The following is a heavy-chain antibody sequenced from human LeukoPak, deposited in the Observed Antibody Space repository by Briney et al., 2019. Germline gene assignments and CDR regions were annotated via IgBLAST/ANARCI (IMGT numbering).Heavy chain of an antibody. CDR3: AKHHYYDSNAYSWFDP. CDR1: GFTFSSYD. J-gene: IGHJ5*02. V-gene: IGHV3-23*01. CDR2: ISGSGRST. D-gene: IGHD3-22*01. Sequence: GGSLRLSCAASGFTFSSYDMSWVRQAPGKGLEWVSGISGSGRSTYHADSVKGRFTISRDNSKNMLYVQMNSLRAEDTAVYYCAKHHYYDSNAYSWFDPWGQGTLVTVSS.